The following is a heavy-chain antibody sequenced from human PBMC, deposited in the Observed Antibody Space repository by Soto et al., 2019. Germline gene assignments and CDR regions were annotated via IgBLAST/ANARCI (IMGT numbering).Heavy chain of an antibody. V-gene: IGHV1-18*01. J-gene: IGHJ6*02. CDR2: ISAYNGNT. CDR3: ARDRQRYCISTSCSLCYGMDV. Sequence: QVQLVQSGAEVKKPGASVKVSCKASGYTFTSYGISWVRQAPGQGLEWMGWISAYNGNTNYAQKLQGRVTMTTDTSTRTAYMSLRSLRSDDPAVYYCARDRQRYCISTSCSLCYGMDVWGQGTTVTVSS. D-gene: IGHD2-2*01. CDR1: GYTFTSYG.